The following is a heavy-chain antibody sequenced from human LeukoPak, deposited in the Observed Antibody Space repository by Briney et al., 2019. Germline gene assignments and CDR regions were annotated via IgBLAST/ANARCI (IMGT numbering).Heavy chain of an antibody. V-gene: IGHV3-64*01. Sequence: GGSLRLSCAASGFTFSSYAMHWVRQAPGKGLEYVSAISSNGGSTYYANSVKGRFTISRDNSKNTLYLQMGSLRAEDMAVYYCARGATYSSGWYYLDYWGQGTLVTVSS. J-gene: IGHJ4*02. CDR3: ARGATYSSGWYYLDY. CDR2: ISSNGGST. D-gene: IGHD6-19*01. CDR1: GFTFSSYA.